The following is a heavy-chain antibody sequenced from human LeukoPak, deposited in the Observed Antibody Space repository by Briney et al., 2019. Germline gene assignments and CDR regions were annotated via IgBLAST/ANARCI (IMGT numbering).Heavy chain of an antibody. CDR1: GYTFTGYY. J-gene: IGHJ4*02. D-gene: IGHD3-10*01. V-gene: IGHV1-2*02. CDR3: ARGHEIWFGAPGVLDY. CDR2: INPNSGGT. Sequence: ASVKVSCKASGYTFTGYYMHWVRQAPGQGLEWMGWINPNSGGTNYAQKFQGRVTMTRDTSISTAYMELSRLRSDDTAVYYCARGHEIWFGAPGVLDYWGQGTLVTVSS.